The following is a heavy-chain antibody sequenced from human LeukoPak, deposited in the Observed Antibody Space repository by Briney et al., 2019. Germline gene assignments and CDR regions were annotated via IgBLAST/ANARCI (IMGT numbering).Heavy chain of an antibody. CDR2: ISYDGSDK. Sequence: GGSLRLSCAASGFTFSSYAMHWVRQAPGKGLEWVAVISYDGSDKYYADSVKGRFTISRDNSKNTLYLQMNSLRAEDTAVYYCVSDSSGYYYRGYFDYWGQGTLVTVSS. CDR3: VSDSSGYYYRGYFDY. D-gene: IGHD3-22*01. CDR1: GFTFSSYA. V-gene: IGHV3-30*04. J-gene: IGHJ4*02.